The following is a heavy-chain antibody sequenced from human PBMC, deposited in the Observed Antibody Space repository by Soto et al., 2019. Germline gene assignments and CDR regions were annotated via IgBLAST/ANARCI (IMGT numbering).Heavy chain of an antibody. D-gene: IGHD3-22*01. V-gene: IGHV1-24*01. Sequence: GASVKVSCKVSGYTLTELSMHWVRQAPGKGLEWMGGFDPEDGETIYAQKFQGRVTMTEDTSTDTAYMELSSLRSEDTAVYYCATSQTYYYDSSGCLTKGHNWFDPWGQGTLVTVSS. CDR3: ATSQTYYYDSSGCLTKGHNWFDP. CDR2: FDPEDGET. CDR1: GYTLTELS. J-gene: IGHJ5*02.